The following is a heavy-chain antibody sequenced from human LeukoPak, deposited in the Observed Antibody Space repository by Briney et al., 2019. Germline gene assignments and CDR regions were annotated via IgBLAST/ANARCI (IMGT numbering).Heavy chain of an antibody. V-gene: IGHV3-21*04. J-gene: IGHJ5*02. CDR3: ARVPDGDYGYWFDP. Sequence: GGSLRLSCAASGFTFSSYSINWVRQAPGKGLEWVSSISSSSTYKYYADSVKGRFTVSRDNAKNSLYLQMNSLRAEDTAVYYCARVPDGDYGYWFDPWGQGTLVTVSS. D-gene: IGHD4-17*01. CDR2: ISSSSTYK. CDR1: GFTFSSYS.